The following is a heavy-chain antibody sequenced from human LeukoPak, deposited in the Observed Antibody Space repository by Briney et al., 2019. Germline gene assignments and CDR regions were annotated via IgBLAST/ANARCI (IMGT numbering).Heavy chain of an antibody. CDR1: GGSFSGYY. V-gene: IGHV4-34*01. CDR2: INHSGST. CDR3: ARGQWLVHWFDP. J-gene: IGHJ5*02. Sequence: SETLSLTCAVYGGSFSGYYWSWIRQPPGKGLEWIGEINHSGSTSYNPSLKSRVTISVDTSKNQFSLKLSSVTAADTAVYYCARGQWLVHWFDPWGQGTLVTVSS. D-gene: IGHD6-19*01.